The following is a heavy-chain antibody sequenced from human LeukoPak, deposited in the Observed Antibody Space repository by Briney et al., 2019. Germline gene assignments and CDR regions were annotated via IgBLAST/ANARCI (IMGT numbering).Heavy chain of an antibody. D-gene: IGHD6-13*01. CDR2: ISAYNGNT. Sequence: ASVNVSCKASGYTFTRYGISWVRQAPGQGLEWMGWISAYNGNTNYAQKLQGRVTMTTDTSTSTAYMELRSLRSDDTAVYYCASSIAAAGGFDYWGQGTLVTVSS. J-gene: IGHJ4*02. V-gene: IGHV1-18*01. CDR3: ASSIAAAGGFDY. CDR1: GYTFTRYG.